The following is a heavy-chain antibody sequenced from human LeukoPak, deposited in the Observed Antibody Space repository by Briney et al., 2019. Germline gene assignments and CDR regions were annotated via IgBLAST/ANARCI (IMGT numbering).Heavy chain of an antibody. D-gene: IGHD2-15*01. Sequence: SETLSLTCTVSGGSISSYYWSWIRQPPGKGLEWIGYIYYSGSTNYNPSLKSRVTISVDTSKNQFSLKLSSVTAADTAVYYCASTYCSGGSCYWALDYWGQGTLVTVSS. CDR2: IYYSGST. CDR1: GGSISSYY. CDR3: ASTYCSGGSCYWALDY. V-gene: IGHV4-59*08. J-gene: IGHJ4*02.